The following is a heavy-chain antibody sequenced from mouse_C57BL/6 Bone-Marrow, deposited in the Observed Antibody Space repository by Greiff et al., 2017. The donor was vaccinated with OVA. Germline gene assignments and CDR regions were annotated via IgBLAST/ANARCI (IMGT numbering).Heavy chain of an antibody. D-gene: IGHD2-3*01. Sequence: VQLQQPGAELVMPGASVQLSCKASGYTFPSYWMHWVKQRPGPGLEWIGEIDPSDSSTNYNQQFKGKSTLTVAKASSTAYMQLSSLTSDDSAVFYGARGDGPYWNFDVWGTGTTVTGSS. CDR1: GYTFPSYW. V-gene: IGHV1-69*01. CDR3: ARGDGPYWNFDV. CDR2: IDPSDSST. J-gene: IGHJ1*03.